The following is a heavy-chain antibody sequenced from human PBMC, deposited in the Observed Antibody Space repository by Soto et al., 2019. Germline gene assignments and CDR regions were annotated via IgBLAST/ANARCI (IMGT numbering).Heavy chain of an antibody. V-gene: IGHV3-21*01. CDR3: ARALRDSWFDP. D-gene: IGHD2-21*02. CDR2: ISSSSAYI. CDR1: GFTFSSYS. J-gene: IGHJ5*02. Sequence: GGSLRLSCAASGFTFSSYSMNWVRQAPGRGLEWVSSISSSSAYIYYADSVKGRFTISRDNAKDSLYLQMNSLRAEDTAVYYCARALRDSWFDPWGHGTLVTV.